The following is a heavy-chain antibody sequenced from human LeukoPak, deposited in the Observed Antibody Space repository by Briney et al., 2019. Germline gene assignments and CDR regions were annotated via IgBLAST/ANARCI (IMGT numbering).Heavy chain of an antibody. CDR2: IKQDGSEK. V-gene: IGHV3-7*01. CDR3: ARDPGIMITFGNY. Sequence: GGSLRLPCAASGFTFSNYAIHWVRQAAGKGLEWVANIKQDGSEKYYVDSVKGRFTISRDNAKNSLYLQMNSLRAEDTAVYYCARDPGIMITFGNYWGQGTLVTVSS. CDR1: GFTFSNYA. J-gene: IGHJ4*02. D-gene: IGHD3-16*01.